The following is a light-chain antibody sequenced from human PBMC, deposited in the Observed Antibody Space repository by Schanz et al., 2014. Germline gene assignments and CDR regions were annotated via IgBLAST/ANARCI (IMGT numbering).Light chain of an antibody. V-gene: IGKV3-20*01. CDR2: GAS. CDR3: LQDYTYSWT. CDR1: QSVSSSN. Sequence: EIVLTQSPGTLSLSPGERATLSCRASQSVSSSNLAWYQQKPGQAPRLLIYGASSRAIGIPDRFSGSGSGTDFTLTISSLQPEDFATYFCLQDYTYSWTFGQGTMVDFK. J-gene: IGKJ1*01.